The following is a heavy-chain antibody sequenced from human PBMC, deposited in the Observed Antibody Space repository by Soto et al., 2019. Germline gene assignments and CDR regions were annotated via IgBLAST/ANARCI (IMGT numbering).Heavy chain of an antibody. J-gene: IGHJ5*02. V-gene: IGHV4-59*01. CDR2: VYSSGNT. CDR1: GGSLSSYY. D-gene: IGHD6-25*01. CDR3: GSVRPSGYVLS. Sequence: TSETLSLTCTVSGGSLSSYYWTWIRQSPGKGLEWIGYVYSSGNTNYNPSLKSRVTISIDTSKNQFSLRLASVTAADTAFYYCGSVRPSGYVLSWGQGTLVTVSS.